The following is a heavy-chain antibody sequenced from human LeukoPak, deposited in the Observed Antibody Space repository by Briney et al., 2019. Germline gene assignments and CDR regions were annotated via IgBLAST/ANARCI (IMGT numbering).Heavy chain of an antibody. V-gene: IGHV4-59*08. D-gene: IGHD6-19*01. CDR3: ARRGSSGQFYFDH. Sequence: PSETLSLTCNVSGGSISNYYWGWIRQPPGEGLELFGYIHYTGSTDHNPSLKSRVTISVDTSKNQFSLKLRSVTAADTAVYYCARRGSSGQFYFDHWSQGSLVTVSS. CDR1: GGSISNYY. CDR2: IHYTGST. J-gene: IGHJ4*02.